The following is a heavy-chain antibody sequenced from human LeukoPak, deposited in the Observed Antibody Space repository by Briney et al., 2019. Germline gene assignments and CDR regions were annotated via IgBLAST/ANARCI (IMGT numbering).Heavy chain of an antibody. J-gene: IGHJ4*02. V-gene: IGHV4-59*01. CDR3: ARSRGARVDY. D-gene: IGHD1-26*01. Sequence: PSETLSLTCAVYGGSFSGYYWSWIRQPPGKGLEWIGYIYYSGSTNYNPSLKSRVTISVDTSKNQFSLKLSSVTATDTAVYYCARSRGARVDYWGQGTLVTVSS. CDR1: GGSFSGYY. CDR2: IYYSGST.